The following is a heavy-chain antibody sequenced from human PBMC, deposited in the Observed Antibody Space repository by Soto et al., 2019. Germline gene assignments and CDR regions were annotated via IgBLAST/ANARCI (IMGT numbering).Heavy chain of an antibody. CDR1: GESFSDSY. CDR2: INPSKVA. Sequence: QAHLQQWGAGLVRPSETLSLTCAVYGESFSDSYWTWIRRSPGRGLEWLGEINPSKVANYNPSLKNRVSISLDTSKRQSSVKPFSATAADTAVYYGARGVMEGASKGGRRSYYWCLDIWGRGTLGAVSS. V-gene: IGHV4-34*01. CDR3: ARGVMEGASKGGRRSYYWCLDI. D-gene: IGHD3-16*01. J-gene: IGHJ2*01.